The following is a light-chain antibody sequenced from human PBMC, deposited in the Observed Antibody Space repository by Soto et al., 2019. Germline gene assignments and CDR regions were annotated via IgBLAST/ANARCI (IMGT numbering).Light chain of an antibody. J-gene: IGLJ2*01. V-gene: IGLV2-23*01. CDR2: EGT. CDR3: SSYAGSSARVV. Sequence: VLTQPASVSGSPGQSITISCTRSSTDFENYNLVSWYQHCPDKAPKLIIYEGTKRPSEISDRFSGSESDTTASLIISGLQPEDEADYYCSSYAGSSARVVFGGGTKLTVL. CDR1: STDFENYNL.